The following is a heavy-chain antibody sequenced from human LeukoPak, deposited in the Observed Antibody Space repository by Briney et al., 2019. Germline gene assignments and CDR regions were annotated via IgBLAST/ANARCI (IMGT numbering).Heavy chain of an antibody. D-gene: IGHD3-22*01. J-gene: IGHJ4*02. V-gene: IGHV3-9*01. Sequence: GGSLRLSCAASGFTFDDYAMHWVRQAPGKGLEWVSGISWNSGSIGYADSVKGRFTISRDNAKNSLYLQMNSLRAEDTALYYCAKDKWYDSSDYLDYWGQGTLVTVSS. CDR3: AKDKWYDSSDYLDY. CDR1: GFTFDDYA. CDR2: ISWNSGSI.